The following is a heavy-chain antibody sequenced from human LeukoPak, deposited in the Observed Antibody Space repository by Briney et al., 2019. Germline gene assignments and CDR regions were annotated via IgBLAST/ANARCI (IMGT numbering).Heavy chain of an antibody. V-gene: IGHV3-7*01. CDR2: IKQDGSEK. Sequence: GGSLRLSCAASGFTFSSYWMSWVRQAPGKGLEWVANIKQDGSEKYYVDSVKGRFTISRDNAKNSLYLQMNSLRAEDTAVYYCASTGYYDSSGYHAPFDYWGQGTLVTVSS. CDR1: GFTFSSYW. D-gene: IGHD3-22*01. CDR3: ASTGYYDSSGYHAPFDY. J-gene: IGHJ4*02.